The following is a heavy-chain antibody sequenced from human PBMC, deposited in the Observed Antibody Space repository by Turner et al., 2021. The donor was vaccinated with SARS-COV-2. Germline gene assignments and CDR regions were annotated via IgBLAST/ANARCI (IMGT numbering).Heavy chain of an antibody. D-gene: IGHD2-15*01. CDR2: FYKIGSI. CDR3: ARHQGSGSGYDHGMNV. Sequence: QVQLQESGPGLVRPSETLSLTCTVAGGSISSKSWSWIRQYPGRGLEWIGYFYKIGSIDYNPSLRSRVTISVDTSKNQLSLNLISVTAADTAVYYCARHQGSGSGYDHGMNVWGQGTAVIVSS. V-gene: IGHV4-59*08. J-gene: IGHJ6*02. CDR1: GGSISSKS.